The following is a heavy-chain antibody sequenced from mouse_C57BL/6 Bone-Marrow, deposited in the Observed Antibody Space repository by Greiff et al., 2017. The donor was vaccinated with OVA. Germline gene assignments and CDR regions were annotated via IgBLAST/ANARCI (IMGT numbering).Heavy chain of an antibody. V-gene: IGHV14-2*01. CDR2: LAPEDGET. CDR3: ASLDDGSRSLDVDY. CDR1: GFNIKDYY. J-gene: IGHJ2*01. D-gene: IGHD1-1*01. Sequence: EVQLQQSGAELVKPGASVKLSCTASGFNIKDYYMHWVKQRTEPGLEWIGRLAPEDGETKYAPKFPGKATITADTSSNTAYLQLSSLTSEDTAVYYWASLDDGSRSLDVDYWGQGTTLTGAS.